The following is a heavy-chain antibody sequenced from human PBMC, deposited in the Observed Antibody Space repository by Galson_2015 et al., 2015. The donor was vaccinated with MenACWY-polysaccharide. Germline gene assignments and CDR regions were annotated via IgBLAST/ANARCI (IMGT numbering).Heavy chain of an antibody. CDR3: AKDERSGWFGIFDY. Sequence: SLRLSCAASGFTFNTYAMSWVRQAPGKGLEWISTSTRGSGVTTYYADSVKGRFTISRDNSKNTLYLQMNSLRAEDTAIYYCAKDERSGWFGIFDYWGQGILVTVSS. D-gene: IGHD6-19*01. CDR2: STRGSGVTT. J-gene: IGHJ4*02. V-gene: IGHV3-23*01. CDR1: GFTFNTYA.